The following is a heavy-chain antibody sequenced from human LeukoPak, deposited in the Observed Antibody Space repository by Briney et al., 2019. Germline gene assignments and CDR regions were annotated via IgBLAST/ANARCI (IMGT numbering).Heavy chain of an antibody. CDR3: ARGSNWNGPDY. D-gene: IGHD1-1*01. CDR1: GGSFSGYS. V-gene: IGHV4-34*01. CDR2: INHSGST. J-gene: IGHJ4*02. Sequence: PSETLSLTCAVYGGSFSGYSWSWIRQPPGKGLEWIGEINHSGSTNYNPSLKSRVTISVDTSKNQFSLKLSSVTAADTAVYYCARGSNWNGPDYWGQGTPVTVSS.